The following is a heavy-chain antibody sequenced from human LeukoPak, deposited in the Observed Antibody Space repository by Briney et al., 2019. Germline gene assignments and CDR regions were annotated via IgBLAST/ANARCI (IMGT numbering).Heavy chain of an antibody. Sequence: PGGSLRLSCAASGFTFSSSWMHWVRQAPGKGLVWVSRINSDGSITNYADSVKGRFTISRDNAKNTLYLEMNSLRAEDTAVYYCARGTGYYYNYFGYWGQGTLVTVSS. CDR2: INSDGSIT. CDR1: GFTFSSSW. D-gene: IGHD3/OR15-3a*01. J-gene: IGHJ4*02. V-gene: IGHV3-74*01. CDR3: ARGTGYYYNYFGY.